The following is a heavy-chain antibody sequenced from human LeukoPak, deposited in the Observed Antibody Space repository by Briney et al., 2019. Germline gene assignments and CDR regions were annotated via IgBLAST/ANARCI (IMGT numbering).Heavy chain of an antibody. CDR1: GFTFSNYA. V-gene: IGHV3-23*01. J-gene: IGHJ4*02. CDR2: ITGSGGNT. D-gene: IGHD3-9*01. CDR3: AKWGDYDVLTGYYVSDY. Sequence: GASLRLSCAASGFTFSNYAMSWVRQAPGKGLDWVSAITGSGGNTYYADSVKGPFTISRDNSKNTLYLQMNSLRAEDTAVYYCAKWGDYDVLTGYYVSDYWGQGALVTVSS.